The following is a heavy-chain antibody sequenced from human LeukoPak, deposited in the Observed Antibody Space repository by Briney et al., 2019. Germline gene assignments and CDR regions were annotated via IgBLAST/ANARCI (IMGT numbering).Heavy chain of an antibody. V-gene: IGHV3-23*01. D-gene: IGHD5-24*01. CDR2: ITPSGATT. CDR1: GFTFSSYA. CDR3: AATVPTIRYGF. J-gene: IGHJ4*02. Sequence: GGSLRLSCAASGFTFSSYAMSWVRQAPGKGLQWVSGITPSGATTFYADSVRGRFTISRDNSKSTLYLQMNSLRAEDTAVYYCAATVPTIRYGFWGQGTLVTVSS.